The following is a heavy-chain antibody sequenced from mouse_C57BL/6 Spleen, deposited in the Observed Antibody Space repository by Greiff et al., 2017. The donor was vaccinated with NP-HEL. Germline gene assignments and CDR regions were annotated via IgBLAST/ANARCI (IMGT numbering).Heavy chain of an antibody. D-gene: IGHD2-3*01. CDR1: GYTFTSYW. J-gene: IGHJ1*03. CDR2: IYPGSGST. V-gene: IGHV1-55*01. Sequence: QVQLKQPGAELVKPGASVKMSCKASGYTFTSYWITWVKQRPGQGLEWIGDIYPGSGSTNYNEKFKSKATLTVDTSSSTAYMQLSSLTSEDSAVYYCARSDDGYYVRWYFDVWGTGTTVTVSS. CDR3: ARSDDGYYVRWYFDV.